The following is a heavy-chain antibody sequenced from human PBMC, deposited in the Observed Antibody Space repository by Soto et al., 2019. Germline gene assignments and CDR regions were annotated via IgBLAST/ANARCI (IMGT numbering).Heavy chain of an antibody. CDR2: VYYGGST. J-gene: IGHJ4*02. V-gene: IGHV4-39*07. D-gene: IGHD5-18*01. CDR3: AGPDVDTAMALAY. Sequence: SETLSLTCTVSGGSIGSSSYYWGWIRQHPRKGLEWIGYVYYGGSTYYNPSLKSRVTISVDTSKNQFSLKLSSVTAADTAVYYCAGPDVDTAMALAYWGQGTLVTVSS. CDR1: GGSIGSSSYY.